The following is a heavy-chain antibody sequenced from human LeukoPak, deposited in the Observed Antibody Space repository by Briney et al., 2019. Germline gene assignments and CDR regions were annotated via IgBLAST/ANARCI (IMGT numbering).Heavy chain of an antibody. D-gene: IGHD5-18*01. V-gene: IGHV3-74*01. Sequence: PGGSLRLSCAASGFTFRSTWMHWVRQAPGKGLVWVSHIKSDGSGTSYADSVKGRFTISRDNAKNTVYLQMNGLRVEDTAVYYCAGDAGYSYATWGQGTLVTVSS. CDR1: GFTFRSTW. CDR2: IKSDGSGT. CDR3: AGDAGYSYAT. J-gene: IGHJ4*02.